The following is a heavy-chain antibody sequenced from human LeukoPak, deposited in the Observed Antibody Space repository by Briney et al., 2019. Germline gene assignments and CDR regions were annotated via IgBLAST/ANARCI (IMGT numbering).Heavy chain of an antibody. CDR1: GGSFSGYY. CDR2: INHSGST. D-gene: IGHD5-12*01. V-gene: IGHV4-34*01. CDR3: ARVLWLRSKIDY. Sequence: PSETLSLTCAVYGGSFSGYYWSWIRQPPGKGLEWIGEINHSGSTNYNPSLKSRVTISVDTSKNQFSLKLSSVTAADTAVYYCARVLWLRSKIDYWGQGTLVTVSS. J-gene: IGHJ4*02.